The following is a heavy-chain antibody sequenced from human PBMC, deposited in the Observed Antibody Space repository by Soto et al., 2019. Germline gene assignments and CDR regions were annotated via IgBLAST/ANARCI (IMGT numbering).Heavy chain of an antibody. J-gene: IGHJ4*02. CDR2: ISYDGTNK. CDR3: ARGQWLVGVDY. Sequence: GGSLRLSCAASGFTLSNFAMHWVRQAPGKGLEWVAVISYDGTNKYYADSVRDRLSISRDNSKNTLYLQMNSLRTEDTAVYYCARGQWLVGVDYWGQGTLVTVSS. D-gene: IGHD6-19*01. V-gene: IGHV3-30-3*01. CDR1: GFTLSNFA.